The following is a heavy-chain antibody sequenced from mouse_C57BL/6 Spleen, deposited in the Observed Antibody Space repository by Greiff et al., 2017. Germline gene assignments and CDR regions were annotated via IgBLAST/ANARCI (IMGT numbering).Heavy chain of an antibody. V-gene: IGHV1-69*01. CDR2: IDPSDSYT. Sequence: QVQLQQPGAELVMPGASVKLSCKASGYTFTSYWMHWVKQRPGQGLEWIGEIDPSDSYTNYNQKFKGKSTLTVDKSSSTAYMQLSSLTSEDSAVYDCARLDYGKTDFDYWGQGTTLTVSS. D-gene: IGHD1-1*01. J-gene: IGHJ2*01. CDR1: GYTFTSYW. CDR3: ARLDYGKTDFDY.